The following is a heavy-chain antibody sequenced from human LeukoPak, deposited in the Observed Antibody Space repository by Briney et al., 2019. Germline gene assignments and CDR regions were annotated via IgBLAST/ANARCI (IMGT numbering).Heavy chain of an antibody. CDR1: GFTFFSYI. J-gene: IGHJ4*02. CDR3: ARAYYCDY. Sequence: GGSLRPSCAASGFTFFSYIINWVRQAPGKGLEWVSSISTNSHYIYYADSVKGRFTISRDNAKNSLYLQMHSLRAEDTAVYYCARAYYCDYWGAGALVTVSS. V-gene: IGHV3-21*01. CDR2: ISTNSHYI.